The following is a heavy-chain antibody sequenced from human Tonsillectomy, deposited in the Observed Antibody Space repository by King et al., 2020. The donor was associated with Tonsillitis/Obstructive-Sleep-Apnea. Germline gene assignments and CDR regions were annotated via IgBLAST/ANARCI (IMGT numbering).Heavy chain of an antibody. J-gene: IGHJ4*02. CDR2: IYYSGST. CDR3: ARLRIQLWFSDY. V-gene: IGHV4-39*01. D-gene: IGHD5-18*01. CDR1: GGSISSSSYY. Sequence: QLQESGPGLVKPSETLSLTYTVSGGSISSSSYYWGWIRQPPGKGLEWIGSIYYSGSTYYNPSLKSRVTISVDTSKNQFSLKLSSVTAADTAVYYCARLRIQLWFSDYWGQGTLVTVSS.